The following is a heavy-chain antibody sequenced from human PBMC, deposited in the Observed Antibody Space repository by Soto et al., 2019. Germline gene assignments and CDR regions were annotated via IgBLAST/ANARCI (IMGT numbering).Heavy chain of an antibody. J-gene: IGHJ6*04. D-gene: IGHD3-10*01. Sequence: ASVKVSCKASGYTFTGYYMHWVRQTPGQGLEWMGWINPNSGGTNYAQKFQGWVTMTRDTSISTAYMELSRLRSDDTAVYYCATSITMVRGELDVWGKGTTVTVSS. CDR1: GYTFTGYY. CDR3: ATSITMVRGELDV. V-gene: IGHV1-2*04. CDR2: INPNSGGT.